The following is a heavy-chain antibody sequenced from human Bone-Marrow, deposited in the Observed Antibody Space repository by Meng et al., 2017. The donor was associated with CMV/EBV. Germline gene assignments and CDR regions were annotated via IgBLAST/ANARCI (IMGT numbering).Heavy chain of an antibody. D-gene: IGHD2-21*01. J-gene: IGHJ6*02. CDR1: GFTFSSYS. CDR3: ARDVSPRSSAYFAIYYFYALDV. Sequence: GESLKISWAASGFTFSSYSMNWVRQAPGKGLEWVSSISSSGTYIYYADSVKGRFTISRANAQNSVYLQMNSLRAEDTAVYYCARDVSPRSSAYFAIYYFYALDVWGQGTTVTVSS. CDR2: ISSSGTYI. V-gene: IGHV3-21*01.